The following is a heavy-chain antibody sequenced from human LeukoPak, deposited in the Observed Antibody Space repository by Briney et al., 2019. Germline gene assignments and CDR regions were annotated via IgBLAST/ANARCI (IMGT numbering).Heavy chain of an antibody. Sequence: QAGGSLRLSCVASGFTFSSFDMHWVRQPTGQGLEWVSTIGTASDTYYPGSVEGRFTLSRDNAKNSLYLQMNSLTAGDTAVYYCARGPPRGKYYYMDVWGKGTTVTVSS. CDR2: IGTASDT. CDR1: GFTFSSFD. D-gene: IGHD1-1*01. V-gene: IGHV3-13*01. J-gene: IGHJ6*03. CDR3: ARGPPRGKYYYMDV.